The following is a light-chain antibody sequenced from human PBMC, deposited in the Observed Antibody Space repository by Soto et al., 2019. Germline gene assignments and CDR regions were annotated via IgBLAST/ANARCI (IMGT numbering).Light chain of an antibody. CDR3: HQYNSWPRGT. J-gene: IGKJ3*01. CDR1: QSVSTD. V-gene: IGKV3-15*01. Sequence: EVVMTQSPATLSVSPGQRATLSCTASQSVSTDLAWYQQKPGQAPRLLIYGASTRATGIPARFSGSGSGTEFTLTIRSLQSEDSAVYYCHQYNSWPRGTFGPGTKVEIK. CDR2: GAS.